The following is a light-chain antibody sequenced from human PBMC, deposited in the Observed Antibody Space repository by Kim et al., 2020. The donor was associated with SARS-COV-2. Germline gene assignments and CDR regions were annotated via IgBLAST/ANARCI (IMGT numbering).Light chain of an antibody. CDR3: QQRSNWPPT. Sequence: LTPGETATLSWGARQSGSSYLAWYQKKAGQAPMLLIYEAYNAATVIPAMFSGSGAGKDFTPTISSLEPEDFADYYWQQRSNWPPTFGGGTKVEIK. J-gene: IGKJ4*01. CDR1: QSGSSY. CDR2: EAY. V-gene: IGKV3-11*01.